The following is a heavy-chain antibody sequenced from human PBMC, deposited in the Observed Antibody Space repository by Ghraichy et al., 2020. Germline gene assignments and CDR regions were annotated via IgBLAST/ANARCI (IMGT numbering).Heavy chain of an antibody. J-gene: IGHJ4*02. CDR1: GGSFSGYY. CDR2: INHSGST. Sequence: SQTLSLTCAVYGGSFSGYYWSWIRQPPGKGLEWIGEINHSGSTNYNPSLKSRVTISVDTSKNQFSLKLSSVTAADTAVYYCARKDYWGQGTLVTVSS. V-gene: IGHV4-34*01. CDR3: ARKDY.